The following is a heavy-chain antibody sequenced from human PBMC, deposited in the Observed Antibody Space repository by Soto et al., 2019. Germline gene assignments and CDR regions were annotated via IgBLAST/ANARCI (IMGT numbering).Heavy chain of an antibody. V-gene: IGHV3-11*05. CDR2: ISSSSSYT. CDR1: GLTFSDYY. CDR3: AGTIAAAGGRRYFDL. D-gene: IGHD6-13*01. J-gene: IGHJ2*01. Sequence: QVQLVESGGGLVKPGGSLRLSCAASGLTFSDYYMSWIRQAPGKGLEWVSYISSSSSYTNYADSVKGRFTISRDNAKNSLYLQMNSLRDEDTAVYHCAGTIAAAGGRRYFDLWGRGTLVTVSS.